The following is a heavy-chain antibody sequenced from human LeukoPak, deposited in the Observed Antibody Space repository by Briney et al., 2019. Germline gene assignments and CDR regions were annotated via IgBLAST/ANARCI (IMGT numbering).Heavy chain of an antibody. CDR3: ARAAYSGSYHSDY. Sequence: SETLSLTCTVSGGSISSGGYYWSWIRQHPGKGLEWIGYIYYSGSTYYNPSLKSRVTISVDTSKNQFSLKLSSVTAADTAVYYCARAAYSGSYHSDYWGQGTLVTVSS. CDR1: GGSISSGGYY. CDR2: IYYSGST. V-gene: IGHV4-31*03. D-gene: IGHD1-26*01. J-gene: IGHJ4*02.